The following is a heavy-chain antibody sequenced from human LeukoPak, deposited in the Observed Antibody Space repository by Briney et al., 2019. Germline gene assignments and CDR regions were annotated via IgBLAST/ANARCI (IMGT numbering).Heavy chain of an antibody. J-gene: IGHJ3*02. Sequence: SGGSLRLSCAASGFIFSNYWMHWVRQAPGRGLVWVSRINTDGSRTSYAASVRGRFTISRDNAKNTLYLQMNSLRAEDTAVYYCAREDEGDAFEIWGQGTMVTVSS. V-gene: IGHV3-74*01. CDR1: GFIFSNYW. D-gene: IGHD5-24*01. CDR3: AREDEGDAFEI. CDR2: INTDGSRT.